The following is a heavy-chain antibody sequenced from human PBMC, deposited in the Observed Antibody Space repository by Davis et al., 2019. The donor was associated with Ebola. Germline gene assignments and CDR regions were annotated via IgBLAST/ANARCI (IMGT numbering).Heavy chain of an antibody. CDR3: ARTAMGIAAP. J-gene: IGHJ5*02. D-gene: IGHD6-13*01. V-gene: IGHV4-31*03. CDR1: GGSISSGGYY. Sequence: SETLSLTCTVSGGSISSGGYYWSWIRQHPGKGLEWLGYIYYSGSTYYNPSLTSRVTISVDTSKHQFSLKLSSVTAADTAVYYCARTAMGIAAPWGQGTLVTVSS. CDR2: IYYSGST.